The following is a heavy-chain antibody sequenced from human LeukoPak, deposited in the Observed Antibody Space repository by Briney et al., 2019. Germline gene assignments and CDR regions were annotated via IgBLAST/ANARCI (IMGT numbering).Heavy chain of an antibody. V-gene: IGHV4-59*12. CDR2: IYYSGST. Sequence: SETLSLTCTVSGGSISSYYWSWIRQPPGKGLEWIGYIYYSGSTNYNPSLKSRVTISVDKSKNQFSLKLSSVTAADTAVYYCASRIAAADWGYWGQGTLVTVSS. D-gene: IGHD6-13*01. CDR1: GGSISSYY. CDR3: ASRIAAADWGY. J-gene: IGHJ4*02.